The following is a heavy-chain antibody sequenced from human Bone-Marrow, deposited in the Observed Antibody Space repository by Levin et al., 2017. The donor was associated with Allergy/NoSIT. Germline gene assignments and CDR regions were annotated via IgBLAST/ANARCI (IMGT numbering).Heavy chain of an antibody. Sequence: GESLKISCKASGYTFTRYAMHWVRQAPGQRLEWMGWINAGNGDTKYSQNFQGRVTITRDTSASTASMELSSLRFEDTAVYYCARTAAGTYRLDYWGQGTLVTVSS. CDR1: GYTFTRYA. CDR2: INAGNGDT. J-gene: IGHJ4*02. V-gene: IGHV1-3*01. D-gene: IGHD6-19*01. CDR3: ARTAAGTYRLDY.